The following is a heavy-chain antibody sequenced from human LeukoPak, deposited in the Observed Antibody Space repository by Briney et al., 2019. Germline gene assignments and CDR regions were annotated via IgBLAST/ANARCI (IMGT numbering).Heavy chain of an antibody. Sequence: ASVKVSCKASGYTFTSYGIRWVRQAPGQGLEWMGWISAYNGNTNYAQKLQGRVTMTTDTSTSTAYMELRSLRSDDTAVYYCARDSTGLERAFRYNWCDPWGQGTLVTVSS. CDR3: ARDSTGLERAFRYNWCDP. D-gene: IGHD1-1*01. CDR2: ISAYNGNT. V-gene: IGHV1-18*01. CDR1: GYTFTSYG. J-gene: IGHJ5*02.